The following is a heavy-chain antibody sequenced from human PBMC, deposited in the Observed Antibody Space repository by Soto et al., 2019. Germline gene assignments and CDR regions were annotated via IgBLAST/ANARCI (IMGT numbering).Heavy chain of an antibody. D-gene: IGHD2-2*01. J-gene: IGHJ4*02. CDR3: ARVPYCSSTSCFDLDH. CDR1: GYTFTHFA. Sequence: GASVKVSCKASGYTFTHFALHWVRQAPGQRLEWMGWINVGNGNTEYSQKFQGRLSISSDTSASTGYMELSSLTSEDTAMYYCARVPYCSSTSCFDLDHWGQGTLVTVSS. CDR2: INVGNGNT. V-gene: IGHV1-3*01.